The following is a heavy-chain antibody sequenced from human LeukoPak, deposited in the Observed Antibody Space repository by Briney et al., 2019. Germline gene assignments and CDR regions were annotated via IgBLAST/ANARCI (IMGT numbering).Heavy chain of an antibody. CDR2: INPNSGGT. J-gene: IGHJ3*02. Sequence: ASVKVSCKASEYTFTSYYMHWVRQAPGQGLEWMGWINPNSGGTNYAQKFQGRVTVTRDSSISTAYMELSRLRSDDAAVYYCARGLVRGVISPNNGFDIWGQGTVVTVSS. D-gene: IGHD3-10*01. CDR1: EYTFTSYY. CDR3: ARGLVRGVISPNNGFDI. V-gene: IGHV1-2*02.